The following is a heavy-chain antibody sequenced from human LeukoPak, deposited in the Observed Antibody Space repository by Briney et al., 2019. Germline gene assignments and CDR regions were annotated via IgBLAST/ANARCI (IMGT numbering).Heavy chain of an antibody. CDR1: GFTFSSYS. J-gene: IGHJ4*02. CDR3: ARGIAVAGFDY. Sequence: GGSQRLSCAASGFTFSSYSMNWVRQAPGKGLEWVSSISSSSSYIYYADPVKGRFTISRDNAKNSLYLQMNSLRAEDTAVYYCARGIAVAGFDYWGQGTLVTVSS. CDR2: ISSSSSYI. V-gene: IGHV3-21*01. D-gene: IGHD6-19*01.